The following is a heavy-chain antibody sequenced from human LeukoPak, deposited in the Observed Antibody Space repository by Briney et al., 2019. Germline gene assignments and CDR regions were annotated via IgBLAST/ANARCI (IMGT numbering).Heavy chain of an antibody. Sequence: SETLSLTCSVSGGSITSDYWSWIRQLPGKGLELLGYIYFSGRTNYNPSLNSRVTISLGTSKNQFSLKLTSVTAADTAVYFCARLSTTWNAFDVWGQGTMVSVSS. CDR3: ARLSTTWNAFDV. CDR2: IYFSGRT. CDR1: GGSITSDY. D-gene: IGHD1-1*01. J-gene: IGHJ3*01. V-gene: IGHV4-59*08.